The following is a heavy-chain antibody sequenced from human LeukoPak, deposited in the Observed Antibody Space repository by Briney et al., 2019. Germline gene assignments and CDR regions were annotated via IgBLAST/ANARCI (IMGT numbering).Heavy chain of an antibody. CDR2: INSDGSST. V-gene: IGHV3-74*01. Sequence: GGSLRLSCAASGFTFSNYWMHWVRQAPGKGLVWVSRINSDGSSTSYADSVKGRFTISRDNAKNSLYLQMNSLRAEDTAVYYCARDLMGIAYRGAFYYWGQGTLVTVSS. J-gene: IGHJ4*02. CDR1: GFTFSNYW. CDR3: ARDLMGIAYRGAFYY. D-gene: IGHD6-13*01.